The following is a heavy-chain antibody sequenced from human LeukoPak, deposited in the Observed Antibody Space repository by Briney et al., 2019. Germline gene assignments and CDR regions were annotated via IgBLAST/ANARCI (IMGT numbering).Heavy chain of an antibody. Sequence: SETLSLTCAVYGGSFSGYYWSWIRQPPGKGLEWIGEINHSGSTNYNPSLKSRVTISVDTSKNQFSLKLSSVTAADTAVYYCASRGQGSRLLFNYYYMDVWGKGTTVTISS. D-gene: IGHD2-21*02. CDR3: ASRGQGSRLLFNYYYMDV. CDR2: INHSGST. J-gene: IGHJ6*03. V-gene: IGHV4-34*01. CDR1: GGSFSGYY.